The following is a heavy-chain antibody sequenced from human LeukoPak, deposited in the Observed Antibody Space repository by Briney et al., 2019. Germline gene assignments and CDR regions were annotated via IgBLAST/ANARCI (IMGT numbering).Heavy chain of an antibody. CDR1: GFTFSSYS. CDR3: ARVRDPVVVIALSDY. CDR2: ISSSSSYI. V-gene: IGHV3-21*01. J-gene: IGHJ4*02. D-gene: IGHD2-21*01. Sequence: GGSLRLSCAASGFTFSSYSMNWVRQAPGKGLEWVSSISSSSSYIYYADSVKGRFTISRDNAKNSLYLQMNSLRAEDTAVYYCARVRDPVVVIALSDYWGQGTLVTVSS.